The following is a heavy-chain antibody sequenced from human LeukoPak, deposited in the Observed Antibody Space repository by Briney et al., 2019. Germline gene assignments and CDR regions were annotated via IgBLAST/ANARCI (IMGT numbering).Heavy chain of an antibody. Sequence: ALVKVSCKASGYTFTSYDINWVRQATGQGLEWMGWMNPNSGNTGYAQKFQGRVTMTRNTSISTAYMELSSLRSEDTAVYYCARRITIFGVARDYWGQGTLVTVSS. CDR3: ARRITIFGVARDY. D-gene: IGHD3-3*01. CDR2: MNPNSGNT. J-gene: IGHJ4*02. CDR1: GYTFTSYD. V-gene: IGHV1-8*01.